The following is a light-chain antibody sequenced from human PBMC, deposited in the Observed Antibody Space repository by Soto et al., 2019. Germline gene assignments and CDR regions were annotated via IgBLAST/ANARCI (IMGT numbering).Light chain of an antibody. CDR1: SSDVGGYNF. J-gene: IGLJ1*01. V-gene: IGLV2-14*01. CDR2: EVS. CDR3: SSYASSGAYV. Sequence: QSALTQPASVSGSPAQSITISCTGTSSDVGGYNFVSWYQQHPGKAPKLMIYEVSNRPSGVSNRFSGSRSGNTASLTISGLQTEDEADYYCSSYASSGAYVFGTGTKVTVL.